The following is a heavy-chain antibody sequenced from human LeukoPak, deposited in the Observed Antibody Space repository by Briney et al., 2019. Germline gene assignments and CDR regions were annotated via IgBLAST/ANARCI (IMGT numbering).Heavy chain of an antibody. J-gene: IGHJ4*02. Sequence: ASVKVSCKASGYTFTGYYMHWVRQAPGQGLEWMGWINPNSGGTNYAQKFQGRVTMTRDTSISTAYMELSRLRSGDTAVYYCARDGVLLWFGEPYYFDYWGQGTLVTVSS. CDR1: GYTFTGYY. CDR2: INPNSGGT. V-gene: IGHV1-2*02. CDR3: ARDGVLLWFGEPYYFDY. D-gene: IGHD3-10*01.